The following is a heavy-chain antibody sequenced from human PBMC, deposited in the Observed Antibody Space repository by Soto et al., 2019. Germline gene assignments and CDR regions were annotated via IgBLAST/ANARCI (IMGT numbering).Heavy chain of an antibody. CDR1: GFSFSDYS. CDR2: ISNTAITD. J-gene: IGHJ6*03. CDR3: ARDLHQALSHQHYYYYRDV. V-gene: IGHV3-11*01. Sequence: QVQLVESGGDLVKPGGSLRLSCVASGFSFSDYSMTWMRQAPGGGLAFVAFISNTAITDYYADSVKGRFTISRDNARNSVYLQMDSLRAEDAPVYYCARDLHQALSHQHYYYYRDVRRTGTTVTV.